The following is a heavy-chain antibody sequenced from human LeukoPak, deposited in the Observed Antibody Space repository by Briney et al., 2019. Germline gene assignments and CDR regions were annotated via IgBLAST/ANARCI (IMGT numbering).Heavy chain of an antibody. CDR2: IRQSGDIT. D-gene: IGHD5-24*01. CDR1: GFTFGAYS. J-gene: IGHJ3*02. Sequence: GGSLRLSCAASGFTFGAYSMNWVRQAPGKGLEWVSSIRQSGDITYYADSVKGRFTISRDNSKNTLSLQMNSLSREDTAIYYCVRRGGSDGWGAFDIWGQGTVVTVSS. CDR3: VRRGGSDGWGAFDI. V-gene: IGHV3-23*01.